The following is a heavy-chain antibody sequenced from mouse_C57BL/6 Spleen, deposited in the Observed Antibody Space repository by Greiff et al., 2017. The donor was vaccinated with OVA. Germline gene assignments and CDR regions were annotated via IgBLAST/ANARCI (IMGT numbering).Heavy chain of an antibody. D-gene: IGHD2-1*01. Sequence: VQLQQSGPELVKPGASVKISCKASGYSFTGYYMNWVKQSPEKSLEWIGEINPSTGGTTYNQKFKAKATLTVDKSSSTAYMQLKRLTSEDSAVYYCAIYYGNFVRFAYWGQGTLVTVSA. V-gene: IGHV1-42*01. J-gene: IGHJ3*01. CDR3: AIYYGNFVRFAY. CDR2: INPSTGGT. CDR1: GYSFTGYY.